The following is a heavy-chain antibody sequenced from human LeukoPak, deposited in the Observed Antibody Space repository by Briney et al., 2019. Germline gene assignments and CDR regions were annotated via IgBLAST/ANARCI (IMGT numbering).Heavy chain of an antibody. Sequence: GGSLRLSCAASGFTFSSTSMSWVRQAPGKGLEWVAVTVGGGDGTYYADSLKGRFTIFRDNSKDTLYLQMDSLRAEDTALYYCAREEHDYVWGSYRYYYYYGIDVWGQGTTVTVSS. CDR2: TVGGGDGT. D-gene: IGHD3-16*02. V-gene: IGHV3-23*01. CDR1: GFTFSSTS. J-gene: IGHJ6*02. CDR3: AREEHDYVWGSYRYYYYYGIDV.